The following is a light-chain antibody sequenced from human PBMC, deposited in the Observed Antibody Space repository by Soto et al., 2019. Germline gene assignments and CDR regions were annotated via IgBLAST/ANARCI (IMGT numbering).Light chain of an antibody. V-gene: IGKV3D-20*02. CDR3: QQSYSTTWT. J-gene: IGKJ1*01. CDR1: QSVSRSY. CDR2: DAS. Sequence: EIVLTQSPGTLSLSPGDRATLSCRASQSVSRSYLGWYQQKPGQAPRLLIYDASNRATGIPDRFSGSGSETDFTLTISSLQPEDFATYSCQQSYSTTWTFGQGTKVDIK.